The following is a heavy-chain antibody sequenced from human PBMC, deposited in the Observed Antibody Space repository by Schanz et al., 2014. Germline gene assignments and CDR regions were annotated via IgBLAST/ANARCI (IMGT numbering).Heavy chain of an antibody. J-gene: IGHJ4*02. CDR1: GFSFSGFG. V-gene: IGHV3-7*01. CDR3: VRDTDYHFDY. Sequence: VQLVESGGGVVQPGRSLRLSCAGSGFSFSGFGMHWVRQAPGKGLEWVANIKQDGSERYYVDSVKGRFTISRDNAKNSLYLQMNSLRAEDTAVYYCVRDTDYHFDYWGQGTLVTVSS. D-gene: IGHD4-17*01. CDR2: IKQDGSER.